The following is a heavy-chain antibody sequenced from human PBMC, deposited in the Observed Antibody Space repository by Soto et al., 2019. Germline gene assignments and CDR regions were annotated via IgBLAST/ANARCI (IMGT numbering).Heavy chain of an antibody. D-gene: IGHD5-18*01. Sequence: SETLSLTCTVSGGSISNYYWGWIRQPPGKGLEWIGNIYHSGSTKYNPSLKSRVTISVDTSKNQFSLKLNSVTAADTAVYYCARHDRGYSYGFPLDFWGQGTLVTVSS. CDR1: GGSISNYY. CDR2: IYHSGST. V-gene: IGHV4-59*08. CDR3: ARHDRGYSYGFPLDF. J-gene: IGHJ4*02.